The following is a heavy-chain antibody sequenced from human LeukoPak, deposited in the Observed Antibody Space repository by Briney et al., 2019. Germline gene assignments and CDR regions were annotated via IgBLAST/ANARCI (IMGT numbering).Heavy chain of an antibody. CDR2: TQSDGTNN. Sequence: GGSLRLSCVTSGFVFSVYDIHWVRQPPGKGLEWVAFTQSDGTNNNYSDSLRGRFTLSRDNSRSTLYLQMNSLRTEDTAIYYCAKTLRYCSGASCYFLDYWGQGTLVTVSS. J-gene: IGHJ4*02. V-gene: IGHV3-30*02. D-gene: IGHD2-15*01. CDR3: AKTLRYCSGASCYFLDY. CDR1: GFVFSVYD.